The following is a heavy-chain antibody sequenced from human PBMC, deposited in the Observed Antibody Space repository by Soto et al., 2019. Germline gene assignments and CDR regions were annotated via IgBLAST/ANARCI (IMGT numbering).Heavy chain of an antibody. CDR1: GFSFSTYA. CDR3: ARDPEIYSGKFDYGLDV. Sequence: PGGSLSLSWGTSGFSFSTYAMHWVRQAPGKGLEWVAVIWYDGSNKYYADSVKGRFTISRDNAKNSLYLQMNSLRAEDTAVYYCARDPEIYSGKFDYGLDVWGQGTTVTVSS. D-gene: IGHD4-4*01. CDR2: IWYDGSNK. J-gene: IGHJ6*02. V-gene: IGHV3-33*01.